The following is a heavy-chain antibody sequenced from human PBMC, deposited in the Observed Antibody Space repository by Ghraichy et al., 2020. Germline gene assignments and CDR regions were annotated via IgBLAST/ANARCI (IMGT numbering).Heavy chain of an antibody. D-gene: IGHD6-19*01. J-gene: IGHJ3*02. CDR2: IYYGAST. CDR3: ASHLGYSSGWYRWVAFDI. Sequence: SQTLSLTCTVSGASISSSTYYWGWIRQPPGKGLEWIGGIYYGASTHYNPSLKSRVTISVETSKNQFSLKLSSVTAADTAVYYCASHLGYSSGWYRWVAFDIWGHRTLVAVSS. V-gene: IGHV4-39*01. CDR1: GASISSSTYY.